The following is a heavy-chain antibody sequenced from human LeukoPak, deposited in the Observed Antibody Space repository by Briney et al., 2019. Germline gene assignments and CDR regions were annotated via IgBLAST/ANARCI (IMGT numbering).Heavy chain of an antibody. V-gene: IGHV3-30-3*01. Sequence: PGGSLRLSCAASGFTFSSYAMHWVRQAPGKGLEWVAVISYDGSNKYYADSVKGRFTISRDNSKNTLYLQMNSLRAEDTAVYYCARDYSSGGFDYWGQGTLVTVSS. CDR2: ISYDGSNK. D-gene: IGHD6-19*01. CDR3: ARDYSSGGFDY. CDR1: GFTFSSYA. J-gene: IGHJ4*02.